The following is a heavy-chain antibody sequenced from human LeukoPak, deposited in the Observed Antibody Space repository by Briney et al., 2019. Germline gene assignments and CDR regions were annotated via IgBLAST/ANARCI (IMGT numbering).Heavy chain of an antibody. V-gene: IGHV3-21*01. Sequence: GGSLRLSCAASGFTFSRYSMNWVRQAPGKGLEWVSSISTSSSYIYYADSLKGRFTISRDNAKNSLYLQMNSLRADDTAVYYCAREGDGYNSPIDYWGQGTLVTVSS. D-gene: IGHD5-24*01. J-gene: IGHJ4*02. CDR1: GFTFSRYS. CDR3: AREGDGYNSPIDY. CDR2: ISTSSSYI.